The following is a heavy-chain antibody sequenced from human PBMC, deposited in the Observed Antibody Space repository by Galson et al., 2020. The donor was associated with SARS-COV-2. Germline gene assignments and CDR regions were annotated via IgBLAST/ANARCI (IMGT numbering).Heavy chain of an antibody. V-gene: IGHV3-73*01. J-gene: IGHJ4*02. CDR1: GFTFSGSA. Sequence: GGSLRLSCAASGFTFSGSAMHWVRQASGKGLEWVGRIRSKANSYATAYAASVKGRFTISRDDSKNTAYLQMNSLKIEDTAVYYCTARYCSGGSCERDYWGQGTLATVSS. CDR2: IRSKANSYAT. D-gene: IGHD2-15*01. CDR3: TARYCSGGSCERDY.